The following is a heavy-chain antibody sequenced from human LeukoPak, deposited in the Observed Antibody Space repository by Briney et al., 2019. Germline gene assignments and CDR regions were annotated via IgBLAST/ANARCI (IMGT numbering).Heavy chain of an antibody. CDR2: ISGSGGST. V-gene: IGHV3-23*01. CDR3: AKAHYGGNILIDY. J-gene: IGHJ4*02. Sequence: GGSLRLSCTVSGFTVGSYAMSWVRQAPGKGLEWVSAISGSGGSTYYADSVKGRFTISRDNSKNTLYLQMNSLRAEDTAVYYCAKAHYGGNILIDYWGQGTLVTVSS. CDR1: GFTVGSYA. D-gene: IGHD4-23*01.